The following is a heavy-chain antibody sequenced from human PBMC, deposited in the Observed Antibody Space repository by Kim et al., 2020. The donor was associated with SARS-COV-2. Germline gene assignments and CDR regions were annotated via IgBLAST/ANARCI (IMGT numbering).Heavy chain of an antibody. D-gene: IGHD6-13*01. V-gene: IGHV3-23*01. CDR2: ISGSGGST. Sequence: GGSLRLSCAASGFTFSTYAMSWVRQAPGKGLEWVSAISGSGGSTYYADSVKGRFTISRDISKNTLYLQMYSLRAEDTAVYYCAKGMAPIAAGPTSWFDPWGQRTPGTVSS. J-gene: IGHJ5*02. CDR1: GFTFSTYA. CDR3: AKGMAPIAAGPTSWFDP.